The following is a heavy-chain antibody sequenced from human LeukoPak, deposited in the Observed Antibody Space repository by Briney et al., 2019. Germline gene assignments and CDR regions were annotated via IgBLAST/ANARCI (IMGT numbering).Heavy chain of an antibody. V-gene: IGHV4-34*01. D-gene: IGHD6-19*01. CDR2: INHSGST. Sequence: SETLSLTCAVYGGSFSGYYWSWIRQPPGKGLEWIGEINHSGSTNYNPSLKSRVTISVDTSKNQFSLKLSSVTAADTAVYYCARGPSSGWYPSPARRRGSLDYWGQGTLVTVSS. CDR1: GGSFSGYY. J-gene: IGHJ4*02. CDR3: ARGPSSGWYPSPARRRGSLDY.